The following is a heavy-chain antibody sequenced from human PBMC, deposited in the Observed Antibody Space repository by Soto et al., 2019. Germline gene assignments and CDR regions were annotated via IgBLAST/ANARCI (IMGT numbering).Heavy chain of an antibody. Sequence: SSQTMSLTWTVSGGSLSSYYWSWIRQPPGKGLEWIGYVYYSGNTNYNPSLKSRVTISVDTSKNQFSLKLSSVTAADTSVYYCARRLYYDSSGFEGGGMDVWGQGTTVTVSS. CDR3: ARRLYYDSSGFEGGGMDV. CDR2: VYYSGNT. J-gene: IGHJ6*02. CDR1: GGSLSSYY. V-gene: IGHV4-59*08. D-gene: IGHD3-22*01.